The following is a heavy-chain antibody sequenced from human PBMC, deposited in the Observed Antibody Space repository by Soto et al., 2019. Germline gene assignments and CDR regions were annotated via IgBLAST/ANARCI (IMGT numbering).Heavy chain of an antibody. CDR3: AKDIRNYAAYNWFDP. CDR2: ISGSGGST. J-gene: IGHJ5*02. CDR1: GFTFSSYA. Sequence: GGSLTLSCAASGFTFSSYAMSWVRQAPGKGLAWVSAISGSGGSTYYADSVKGRFTISRDNSKNPLYLKMNSLRAEDTAVYYCAKDIRNYAAYNWFDPWGQGTLVTVSS. V-gene: IGHV3-23*01. D-gene: IGHD1-7*01.